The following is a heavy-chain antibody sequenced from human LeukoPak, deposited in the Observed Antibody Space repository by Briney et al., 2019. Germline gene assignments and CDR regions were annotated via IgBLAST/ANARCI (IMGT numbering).Heavy chain of an antibody. CDR1: GGSISSGDYY. J-gene: IGHJ4*02. V-gene: IGHV4-30-4*01. Sequence: SETLSLTCTVSGGSISSGDYYWSWSRQPPGKGLEWIGYIYYSGSTYYNPSLKSRVTISVDTSKNQFSLKLSSVTAADTAVYYCARGVYYYDSSGYRYYFDYWGQGTLVTVSS. CDR2: IYYSGST. D-gene: IGHD3-22*01. CDR3: ARGVYYYDSSGYRYYFDY.